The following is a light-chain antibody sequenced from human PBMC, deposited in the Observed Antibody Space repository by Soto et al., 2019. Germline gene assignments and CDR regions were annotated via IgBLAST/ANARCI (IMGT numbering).Light chain of an antibody. CDR3: QQYNSYSRT. J-gene: IGKJ1*01. CDR2: DAS. CDR1: QSISSW. V-gene: IGKV1-5*01. Sequence: IHMPQSPSTLSASVGDRFTITCRASQSISSWLAWYQQKPGKAPKLLIYDASSLESGVPSRFSGSGSGTEFTLTISSLQPDDFATYYCQQYNSYSRTFGQGTKV.